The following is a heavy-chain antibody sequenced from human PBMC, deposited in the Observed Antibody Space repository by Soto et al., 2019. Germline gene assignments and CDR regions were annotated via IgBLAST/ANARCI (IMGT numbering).Heavy chain of an antibody. CDR2: IIPILGIA. D-gene: IGHD4-17*01. CDR3: ARATTVTTLGFSWFDP. CDR1: GGTFSSYT. V-gene: IGHV1-69*02. Sequence: GASVKVSCKASGGTFSSYTISWVRQAPGQGLEWMGRIIPILGIANYAQKFQGRVTITADKSTSTAYMELSSLRSEDTAVYYCARATTVTTLGFSWFDPWGQGTLVTVSS. J-gene: IGHJ5*02.